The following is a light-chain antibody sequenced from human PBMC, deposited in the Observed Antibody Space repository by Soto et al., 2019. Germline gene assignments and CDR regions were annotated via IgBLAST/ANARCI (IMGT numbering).Light chain of an antibody. CDR1: SSDVGGYNY. J-gene: IGLJ2*01. V-gene: IGLV2-14*01. CDR2: DVS. Sequence: QSVLTQPASVSGSPGQSITISCTGTSSDVGGYNYVSWYQQHPGKAPKLMIYDVSNRPSGVSNRFSGSKSGNTASPTISGLQAEDEADYYCSSYTSSSTLVGFGGGTQLTVL. CDR3: SSYTSSSTLVG.